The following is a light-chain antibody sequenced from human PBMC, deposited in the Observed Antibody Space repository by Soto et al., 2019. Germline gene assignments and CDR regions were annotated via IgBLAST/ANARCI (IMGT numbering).Light chain of an antibody. CDR3: QQYSRLPL. CDR1: QSVSRSY. Sequence: EIVLTQSPGTLSLSPGERATLSCRASQSVSRSYLAWYQQKPGQAPRLLIYGASSRATGIPERFSGSGSGTDFALTISSMEFEDSTEYYCQQYSRLPLVGGGTKVEIK. J-gene: IGKJ4*01. CDR2: GAS. V-gene: IGKV3-20*01.